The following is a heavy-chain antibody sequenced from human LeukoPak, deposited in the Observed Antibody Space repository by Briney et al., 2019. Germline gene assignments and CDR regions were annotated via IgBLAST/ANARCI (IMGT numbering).Heavy chain of an antibody. Sequence: PSETLSLTCTVSGGSISNYYWSWIRQPQGKGLEWIGYIYYTGSTNYNPSLKSRVTISVDTSKNQFSLKVSSVTAADTAVYYCARDPRGGTSRDNWFDPWGQGTLVTVSS. J-gene: IGHJ5*02. V-gene: IGHV4-59*01. D-gene: IGHD1-1*01. CDR1: GGSISNYY. CDR3: ARDPRGGTSRDNWFDP. CDR2: IYYTGST.